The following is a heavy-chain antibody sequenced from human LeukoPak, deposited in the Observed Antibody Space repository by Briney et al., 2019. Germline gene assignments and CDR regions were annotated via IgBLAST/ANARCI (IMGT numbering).Heavy chain of an antibody. CDR3: ARDYESYSTVPDY. V-gene: IGHV1-46*01. Sequence: ASVKVSCKESGYTFTRYYMHWVRQAPGQGLEWMGIINPSGGSTSYAQKFQARVTMTRDTSMSTVYMELSSLRSEDTAVYYCARDYESYSTVPDYWGQGTLVTVSS. CDR2: INPSGGST. CDR1: GYTFTRYY. J-gene: IGHJ4*02. D-gene: IGHD6-13*01.